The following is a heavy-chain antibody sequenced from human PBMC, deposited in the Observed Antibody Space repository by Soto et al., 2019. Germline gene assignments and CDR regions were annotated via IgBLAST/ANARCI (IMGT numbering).Heavy chain of an antibody. D-gene: IGHD3-16*01. CDR1: GGTFSSYA. CDR3: ARDGHPVVSRSLYYYGMAV. J-gene: IGHJ6*04. V-gene: IGHV1-69*01. Sequence: QVQLVQSGAEVKKPGSSVKVSCKASGGTFSSYAISWVRQAPGQGLEWMGGIIPSFGTANYAQKCQGRVTSTGDESTIPAYMELSSLGSEDTAVYYCARDGHPVVSRSLYYYGMAVWGEGTTVIVFS. CDR2: IIPSFGTA.